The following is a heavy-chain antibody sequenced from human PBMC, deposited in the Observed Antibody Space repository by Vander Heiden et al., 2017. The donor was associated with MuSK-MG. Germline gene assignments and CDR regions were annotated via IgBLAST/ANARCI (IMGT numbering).Heavy chain of an antibody. CDR1: GGSISSSSYY. Sequence: QLQLQESGPGLVKPSETLSLTCTVSGGSISSSSYYWGWIRQPPGKGLEWIGSIYYSGSTYYNPALKSRVTISVDTSKKQCSLQLSPLTAADTAVYYCAIQGYSASYADYWGYGTMVTVYS. D-gene: IGHD1-26*01. CDR3: AIQGYSASYADY. V-gene: IGHV4-39*01. J-gene: IGHJ4*01. CDR2: IYYSGST.